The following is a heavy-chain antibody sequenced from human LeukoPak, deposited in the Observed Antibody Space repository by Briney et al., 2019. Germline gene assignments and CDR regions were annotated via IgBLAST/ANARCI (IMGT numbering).Heavy chain of an antibody. D-gene: IGHD5-24*01. CDR1: GFTLSSYS. Sequence: PGRSLRLSCAASGFTLSSYSMNWVRQAPGKGLEWVSSITSSSSYIYYADSVKGRFTISRDNAKNSLFLQMNSLRAEDTAVYYCAREGDGYNSPIDYWGQGTLVTVSS. V-gene: IGHV3-21*01. CDR3: AREGDGYNSPIDY. CDR2: ITSSSSYI. J-gene: IGHJ4*02.